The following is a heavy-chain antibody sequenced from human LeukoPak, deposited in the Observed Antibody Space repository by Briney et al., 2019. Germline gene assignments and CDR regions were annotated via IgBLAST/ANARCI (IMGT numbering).Heavy chain of an antibody. CDR2: ISRTGNSI. CDR3: ARGPYSSNWYVDY. D-gene: IGHD6-13*01. V-gene: IGHV3-48*03. Sequence: GGSLRLSCAASGFTLSSYEMNWVRLAPGKGLGWISYISRTGNSIYYADSVKGRFTISRDSAKNSLYLQMNSLRAEDTAVYYCARGPYSSNWYVDYWGQGTLVTVAS. J-gene: IGHJ4*02. CDR1: GFTLSSYE.